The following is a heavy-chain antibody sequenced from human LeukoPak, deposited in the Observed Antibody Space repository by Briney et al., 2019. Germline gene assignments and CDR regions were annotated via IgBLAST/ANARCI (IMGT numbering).Heavy chain of an antibody. CDR3: ARDSYCSSTSCYAPVDY. Sequence: ASVTLSCKASGYTFTGYYMHWVRQAPGQGLEWMRWINPNSGGTNYAQKFQGRVTMTRDTSISTAYMELSRLRSDDTAVYYCARDSYCSSTSCYAPVDYWGQGTLVTLSS. J-gene: IGHJ4*02. CDR1: GYTFTGYY. CDR2: INPNSGGT. V-gene: IGHV1-2*02. D-gene: IGHD2-2*01.